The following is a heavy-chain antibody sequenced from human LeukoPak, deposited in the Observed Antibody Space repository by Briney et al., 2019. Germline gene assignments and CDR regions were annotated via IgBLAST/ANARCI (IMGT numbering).Heavy chain of an antibody. D-gene: IGHD4-17*01. CDR2: IWYDGSNK. J-gene: IGHJ4*02. CDR1: GFTFSSYG. Sequence: PGRSLRLSCAASGFTFSSYGMHWVRQAPGKGLEWVAVIWYDGSNKYYADSVKGRFTISRDNSKNTLYLQMNSLRAEDTAVYYCATNRDYGDYSSAIDYWGQGTLVTVSS. V-gene: IGHV3-33*08. CDR3: ATNRDYGDYSSAIDY.